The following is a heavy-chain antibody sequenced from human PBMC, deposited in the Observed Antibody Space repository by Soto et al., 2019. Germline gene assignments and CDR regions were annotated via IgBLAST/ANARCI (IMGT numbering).Heavy chain of an antibody. CDR3: ARTYVPGIAGFDP. D-gene: IGHD1-1*01. CDR1: GFTFSNYF. V-gene: IGHV3-74*01. Sequence: GGSLRLSCAASGFTFSNYFMHWVRQVPGEGLVWVSRMSGDGKTISYADSVKGRFTISRDNAKNTLYLQMNSLRVEDAAVYYCARTYVPGIAGFDPWGQGTLVTVSS. CDR2: MSGDGKTI. J-gene: IGHJ5*02.